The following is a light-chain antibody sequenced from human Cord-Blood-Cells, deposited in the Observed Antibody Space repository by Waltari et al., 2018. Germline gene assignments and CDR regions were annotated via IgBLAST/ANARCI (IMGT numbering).Light chain of an antibody. CDR2: DVS. J-gene: IGLJ1*01. V-gene: IGLV2-8*01. Sequence: QSAPTQPPSASGSPGQPVTIPCPGTSSDVGGYNNVSWYQQHPGKAPKLMIYDVSKRPSGVPDRFSGSKSGNTASLTVSGLQAEDEADYYCSSYAGSNKNVFGTGTKVTVL. CDR1: SSDVGGYNN. CDR3: SSYAGSNKNV.